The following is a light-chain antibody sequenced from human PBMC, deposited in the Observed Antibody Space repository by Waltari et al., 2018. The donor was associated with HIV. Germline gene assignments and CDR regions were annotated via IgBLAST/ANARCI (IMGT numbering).Light chain of an antibody. Sequence: QSVLTQPPSASGTPGQRVTISCSGGSSNIGSNYVFWYQLLPGTAPKLLVYRNDQRPSGVPDRLSGAKSGTSASLAISGLRSEDEADYDCAAWDDSLSGYVFGTGTKVTVL. CDR1: SSNIGSNY. CDR3: AAWDDSLSGYV. V-gene: IGLV1-47*01. J-gene: IGLJ1*01. CDR2: RND.